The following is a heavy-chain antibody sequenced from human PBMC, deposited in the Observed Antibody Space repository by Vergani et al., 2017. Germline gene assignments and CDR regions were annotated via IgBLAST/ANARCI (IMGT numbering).Heavy chain of an antibody. D-gene: IGHD3-10*01. J-gene: IGHJ5*02. V-gene: IGHV4-38-2*02. CDR3: ARTPLWFGELSINWFDP. Sequence: QVQLQESGPGLVKPSETLSLTCTVSGYSISSGYYWGWIRQPPGKGLEWIGSIYHSGSTYYNPSLKSRVTISVDTSKNQFSLKLSSVTAADTAVYYCARTPLWFGELSINWFDPWGQGTLVTVSS. CDR2: IYHSGST. CDR1: GYSISSGYY.